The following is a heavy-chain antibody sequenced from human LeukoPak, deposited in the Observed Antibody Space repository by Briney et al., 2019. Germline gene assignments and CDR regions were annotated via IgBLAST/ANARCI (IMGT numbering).Heavy chain of an antibody. CDR1: GGTFSSYA. CDR2: IIPIFGTA. D-gene: IGHD3-3*01. V-gene: IGHV1-69*05. J-gene: IGHJ4*02. Sequence: SVKVSCKASGGTFSSYAISWVRQAPGQGLEWMGRIIPIFGTANYAQKFQGRITITTDESTSTAYMELSSLRSEDTAVYYCAREYYDFWSGHRAILFGYWGQGTLVTVSS. CDR3: AREYYDFWSGHRAILFGY.